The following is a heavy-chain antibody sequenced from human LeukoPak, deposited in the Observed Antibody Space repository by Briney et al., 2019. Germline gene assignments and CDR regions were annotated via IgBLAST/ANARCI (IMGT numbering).Heavy chain of an antibody. Sequence: GGSLRLSCAASGFTFSSYSMNWVRQAPGKGLEWVSSISSSSSYIYYADSVKGRFTISRVNAKNSLYLQMNSLRAEDTAVYYCAKSQGGYCSSTSCYGAFGIWGQGTMVTVSS. CDR2: ISSSSSYI. J-gene: IGHJ3*02. D-gene: IGHD2-2*01. CDR3: AKSQGGYCSSTSCYGAFGI. CDR1: GFTFSSYS. V-gene: IGHV3-21*01.